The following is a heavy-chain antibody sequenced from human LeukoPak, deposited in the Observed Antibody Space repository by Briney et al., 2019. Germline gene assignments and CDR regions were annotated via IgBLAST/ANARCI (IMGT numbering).Heavy chain of an antibody. CDR3: ARDVRYCSSTSCYSLFNY. V-gene: IGHV4-4*02. J-gene: IGHJ4*02. CDR1: GGSISSSNW. Sequence: MASETLSLTCAVSGGSISSSNWWSWVRQPPGKGLEWIGGIYHSGSTNYNPSLKSRVTISVDKSKNQFSLKLSSVTAADTAVYYCARDVRYCSSTSCYSLFNYWGQGTLVTVSS. CDR2: IYHSGST. D-gene: IGHD2-2*01.